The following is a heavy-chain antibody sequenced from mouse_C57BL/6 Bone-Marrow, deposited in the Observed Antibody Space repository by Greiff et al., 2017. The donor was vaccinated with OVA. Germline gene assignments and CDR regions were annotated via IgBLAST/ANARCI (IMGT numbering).Heavy chain of an antibody. CDR1: GYTFTSYG. D-gene: IGHD1-1*01. CDR3: ARRGPYYGSSWFAY. Sequence: QVQLQQSGAELARPGASVKLSCKASGYTFTSYGISWVKQRTGQGLEWIGEIYPRSGNNYYNEKFKGKATLTADKSSSTAYMELRSLTSEDSAVYFGARRGPYYGSSWFAYWGQGTLVTVSA. V-gene: IGHV1-81*01. J-gene: IGHJ3*01. CDR2: IYPRSGNN.